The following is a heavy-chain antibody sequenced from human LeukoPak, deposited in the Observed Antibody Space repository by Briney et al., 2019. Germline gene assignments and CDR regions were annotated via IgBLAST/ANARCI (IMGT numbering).Heavy chain of an antibody. J-gene: IGHJ4*02. CDR2: IIPIFGTA. D-gene: IGHD2-15*01. V-gene: IGHV1-69*05. Sequence: SVKVSCKASGGTFSSYAISWVRQAPGQGLEWMGGIIPIFGTANYAQKFQGRVTITTDESTSTAYMELSSLKSEDTAVYYCARVVAATVPGRAYFDYWGQGTLVTVSS. CDR3: ARVVAATVPGRAYFDY. CDR1: GGTFSSYA.